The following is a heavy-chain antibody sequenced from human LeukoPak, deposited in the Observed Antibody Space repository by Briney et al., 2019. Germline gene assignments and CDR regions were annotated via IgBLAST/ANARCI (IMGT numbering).Heavy chain of an antibody. J-gene: IGHJ4*02. CDR1: GVTFSDYY. D-gene: IGHD3-22*01. CDR2: ISSSGNSI. Sequence: PGGSLRLSCAASGVTFSDYYMTWIRQAPGKGLEWISCISSSGNSIYYADSVKGRFTISRDNAKNSLYLQMNSLTADDTAVYYCARIQDRSGYYNYFDYWGQGTLVTVSS. V-gene: IGHV3-11*04. CDR3: ARIQDRSGYYNYFDY.